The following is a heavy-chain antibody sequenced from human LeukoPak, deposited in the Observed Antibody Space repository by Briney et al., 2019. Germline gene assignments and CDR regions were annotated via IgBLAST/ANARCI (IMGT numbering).Heavy chain of an antibody. D-gene: IGHD1-26*01. CDR1: GFTFSSYS. J-gene: IGHJ3*02. V-gene: IGHV3-21*01. CDR3: ASPHNLSEAWGASAAFDI. CDR2: ISSSSSYI. Sequence: GGSLRLSCAASGFTFSSYSMNWVRQAPGKGLEWVSFISSSSSYIYYADSMKGRFTISRDNARNSLSLQMNNLRAEDTAVYYCASPHNLSEAWGASAAFDIWGQGTMVTVSS.